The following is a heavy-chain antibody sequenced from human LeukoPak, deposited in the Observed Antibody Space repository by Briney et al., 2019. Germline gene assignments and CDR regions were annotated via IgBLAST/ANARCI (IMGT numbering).Heavy chain of an antibody. CDR1: GFTFSIYA. CDR3: AKDLQVAVTPRDFDY. J-gene: IGHJ4*02. D-gene: IGHD6-19*01. V-gene: IGHV3-23*01. CDR2: ISGGGSST. Sequence: PGGPLRLSCVASGFTFSIYAMSWVRQAPGRGLEWVSTISGGGSSTYYADSVKGRFTISRDNSKNTLYLQMNSLRAEDTAVYYCAKDLQVAVTPRDFDYWGQGTLVTVSS.